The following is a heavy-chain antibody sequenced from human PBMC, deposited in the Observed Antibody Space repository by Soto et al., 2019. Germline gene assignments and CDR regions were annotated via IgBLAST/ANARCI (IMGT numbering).Heavy chain of an antibody. D-gene: IGHD3-10*01. CDR1: GFTFSSYS. J-gene: IGHJ6*02. CDR2: ISSNGVST. CDR3: VKGFDYYASGSPMDV. V-gene: IGHV3-64D*08. Sequence: PGGSLRLSCSASGFTFSSYSMHWVRQALGKGLEFVSSISSNGVSTYYADSVKGRFTISRDNSKNTLYLHMSSLRAEDTAVYYCVKGFDYYASGSPMDVWGQGTTVTVSS.